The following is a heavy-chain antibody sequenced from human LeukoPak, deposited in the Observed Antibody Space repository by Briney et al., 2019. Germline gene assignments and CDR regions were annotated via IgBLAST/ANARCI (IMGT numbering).Heavy chain of an antibody. Sequence: GGSLRLSCAASGFTFSSYWMSWVRQAPGKGLEWVANIKQDGSEKYYVDSVKGRFTISRDNAKNTLYLQMNSLRAEDTAVYFCARDSRWNYVRYFDYWGRGTLVTVSS. CDR3: ARDSRWNYVRYFDY. D-gene: IGHD1-7*01. J-gene: IGHJ4*02. CDR1: GFTFSSYW. CDR2: IKQDGSEK. V-gene: IGHV3-7*01.